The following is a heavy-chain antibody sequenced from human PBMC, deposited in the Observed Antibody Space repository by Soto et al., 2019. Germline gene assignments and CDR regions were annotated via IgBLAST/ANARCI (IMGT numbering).Heavy chain of an antibody. J-gene: IGHJ4*02. CDR1: GGSIISGGYY. Sequence: KCSETLSLTCPVSGGSIISGGYYFICIRQHPGKGLEWIGYIYYSGSTYYNPSLKSRVTISVDTSKNQFSLKLSSVTAADTAVYYCAREGLYDSPDYWGQGTLVTVSS. CDR2: IYYSGST. CDR3: AREGLYDSPDY. V-gene: IGHV4-31*03. D-gene: IGHD3-22*01.